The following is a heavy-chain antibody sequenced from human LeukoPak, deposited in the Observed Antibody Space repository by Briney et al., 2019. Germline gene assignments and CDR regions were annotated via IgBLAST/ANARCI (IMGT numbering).Heavy chain of an antibody. D-gene: IGHD1-26*01. CDR3: ASDFLRGAYFDY. V-gene: IGHV1-18*04. Sequence: ASVKVSXKAFGYTFATYGISWVRQAPGQGLEWMGWISTYNGDTMYAQNLHGRITVTTDTSTSTAYMELRSLRSEDTAVYYCASDFLRGAYFDYWGQGTLVTVSS. CDR1: GYTFATYG. CDR2: ISTYNGDT. J-gene: IGHJ4*02.